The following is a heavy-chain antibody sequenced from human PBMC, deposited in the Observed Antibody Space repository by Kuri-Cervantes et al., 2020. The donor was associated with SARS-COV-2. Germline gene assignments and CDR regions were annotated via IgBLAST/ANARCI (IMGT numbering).Heavy chain of an antibody. CDR1: GESFSGYY. J-gene: IGHJ4*02. CDR2: VNHRGST. Sequence: SETLSLTCAFYGESFSGYYWNWIRQSPGKGLEWIGEVNHRGSTNYNPSLKSRVTISVDTSKNQFSLKLSSVTAADTAVYYCARRAPGAYDYVWGSYRPTTYDYWGQGTLVTVSS. V-gene: IGHV4-34*01. CDR3: ARRAPGAYDYVWGSYRPTTYDY. D-gene: IGHD3-16*02.